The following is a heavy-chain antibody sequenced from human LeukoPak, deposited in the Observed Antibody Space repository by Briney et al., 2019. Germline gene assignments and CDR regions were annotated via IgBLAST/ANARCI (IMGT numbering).Heavy chain of an antibody. D-gene: IGHD4-23*01. V-gene: IGHV4-4*07. J-gene: IGHJ3*02. Sequence: SETLSLTCTVSGGSISTYYWTWIRQPAGKGLEWIGRIYTSGSTNYNPSLKSRVTISEDMSNNQFSLKLSSVTAADTAVYYCARALRLWGGNSGIAFDIWGQGTMVTVSS. CDR1: GGSISTYY. CDR3: ARALRLWGGNSGIAFDI. CDR2: IYTSGST.